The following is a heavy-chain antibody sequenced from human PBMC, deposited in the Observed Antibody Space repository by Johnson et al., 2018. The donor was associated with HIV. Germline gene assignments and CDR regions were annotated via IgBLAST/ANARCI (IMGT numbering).Heavy chain of an antibody. CDR2: LSYDGGNK. Sequence: QVQLVESGGGLVQPGGSLRLSCAASGITFSNYAMHWVRQAPGKGLEWVAVLSYDGGNKYYADSVKGRFTISRDNSKNTLYLQMNSLRAEDTAVYYCASHVGSSVGSAFDIWGQGTMVTVSS. V-gene: IGHV3-30-3*01. D-gene: IGHD6-6*01. CDR1: GITFSNYA. CDR3: ASHVGSSVGSAFDI. J-gene: IGHJ3*02.